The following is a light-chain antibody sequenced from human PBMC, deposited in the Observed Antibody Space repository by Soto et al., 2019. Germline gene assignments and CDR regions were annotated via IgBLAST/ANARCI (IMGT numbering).Light chain of an antibody. CDR2: AVS. CDR1: SSDVGGYDY. J-gene: IGLJ1*01. CDR3: NSYTSISTLV. Sequence: QSALTQPASVSGSPGQSITISCAGTSSDVGGYDYVSWYQQHPGKAPRLMIYAVSNRPSEISNRFAGSKSGNTASLTISGLQAEDEADYYCNSYTSISTLVFGTGTKLTVL. V-gene: IGLV2-14*03.